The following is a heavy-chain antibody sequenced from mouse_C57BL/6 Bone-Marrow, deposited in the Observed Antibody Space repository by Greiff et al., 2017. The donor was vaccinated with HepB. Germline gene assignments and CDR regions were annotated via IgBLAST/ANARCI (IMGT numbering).Heavy chain of an antibody. J-gene: IGHJ1*03. V-gene: IGHV5-6*01. D-gene: IGHD2-5*01. CDR2: ISSGGSYT. Sequence: EVQVVESGGDLVKPGGSLKLSCAASGFTFSSYGMSWVRQTPDKRLEWVATISSGGSYTYYPDSVKGRFTISRDNAKNTPYLQMSSLKSEDTAMYYCARQSCSNYYWYFDVWGTGTTVTVSS. CDR1: GFTFSSYG. CDR3: ARQSCSNYYWYFDV.